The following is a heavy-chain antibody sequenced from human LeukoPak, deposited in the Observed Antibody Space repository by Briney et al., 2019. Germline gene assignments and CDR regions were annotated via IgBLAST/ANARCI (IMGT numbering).Heavy chain of an antibody. D-gene: IGHD3-3*01. J-gene: IGHJ4*02. V-gene: IGHV1-18*01. CDR3: ARSGVGGGGVSFDY. CDR1: GYTFTIFG. Sequence: ASVKVSCKASGYTFTIFGIIWVRQAPGQGLEWMGWISPYNGNTNYAQKFRGRVTMTTDTSMTTAYMELRSLTSDDTAVNYCARSGVGGGGVSFDYWGQGTLVTVSS. CDR2: ISPYNGNT.